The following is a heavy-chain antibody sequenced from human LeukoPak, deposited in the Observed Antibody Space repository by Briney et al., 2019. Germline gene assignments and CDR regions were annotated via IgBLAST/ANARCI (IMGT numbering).Heavy chain of an antibody. D-gene: IGHD3-10*02. J-gene: IGHJ4*02. V-gene: IGHV3-7*01. CDR1: GFPFSSYW. CDR3: AREELTMFGGFDY. CDR2: IKQDGSEK. Sequence: GSLRLSCAASGFPFSSYWMSWVRQAPGKGLEWVANIKQDGSEKYYVDSVKGRFTISRDNAKNSLYLQMNSLRAEDTAVYYCAREELTMFGGFDYWGQGTLVTVSS.